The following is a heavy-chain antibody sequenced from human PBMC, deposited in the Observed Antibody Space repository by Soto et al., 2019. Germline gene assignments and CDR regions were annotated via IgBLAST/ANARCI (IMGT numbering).Heavy chain of an antibody. D-gene: IGHD2-15*01. Sequence: GGSLRLSCAASGFTFSSYGMHWVRQAPGKGLEWVAVIWYDGSNKYYADSVKGRFTISRDNSKNTLYLQMNSLRAEDTAVYYCARDVRYCSGGSCYNDNWFDPWGQGTLVTVSS. CDR3: ARDVRYCSGGSCYNDNWFDP. CDR2: IWYDGSNK. V-gene: IGHV3-33*01. J-gene: IGHJ5*02. CDR1: GFTFSSYG.